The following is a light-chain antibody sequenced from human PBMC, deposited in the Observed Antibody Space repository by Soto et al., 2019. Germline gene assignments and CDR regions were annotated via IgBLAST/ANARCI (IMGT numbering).Light chain of an antibody. J-gene: IGKJ1*01. CDR2: CAC. Sequence: EIVMTQSPATLSVSPGERATLPCRASQSVSTNLTWYQNKTGQAPRLLICCACTMATGIPAKFNDSGSGTDFTLTISSLQSEDFAVYYCQRYDHWWTCGQWTKVEIK. CDR1: QSVSTN. V-gene: IGKV3-15*01. CDR3: QRYDHWWT.